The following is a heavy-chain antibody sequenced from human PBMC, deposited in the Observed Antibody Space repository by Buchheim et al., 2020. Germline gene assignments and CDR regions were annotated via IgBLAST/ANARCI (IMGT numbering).Heavy chain of an antibody. J-gene: IGHJ5*02. Sequence: QVQLVESGGGVVQPGRSLRLSCAASGFTFSNYDMHWVRQAPGKGLEWVAVIWYDGSNKYYADSVKGRFTISRDHSKNTLYLQMNSLRAEDTAMYYCARDGASFGFLNWLGPWGQGTL. V-gene: IGHV3-33*08. CDR1: GFTFSNYD. CDR2: IWYDGSNK. D-gene: IGHD3-16*01. CDR3: ARDGASFGFLNWLGP.